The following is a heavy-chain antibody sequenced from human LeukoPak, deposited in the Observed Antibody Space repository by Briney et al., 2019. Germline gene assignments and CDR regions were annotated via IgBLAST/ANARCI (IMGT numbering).Heavy chain of an antibody. V-gene: IGHV4-59*11. CDR3: ARGPDILTGYPLDY. CDR1: GGSISSHY. CDR2: IYYSGST. J-gene: IGHJ4*02. Sequence: PETLSLTCTVSGGSISSHYWSWIRQPPGKGLEWIGYIYYSGSTNYNPSLKSRVTISVDTSKNQFSLKLSSVTAADTAVYYCARGPDILTGYPLDYWGQGTLVTVSS. D-gene: IGHD3-9*01.